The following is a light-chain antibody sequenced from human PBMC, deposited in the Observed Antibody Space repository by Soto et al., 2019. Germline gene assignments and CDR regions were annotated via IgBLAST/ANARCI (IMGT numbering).Light chain of an antibody. CDR1: SSDIGGYNF. CDR2: EVN. Sequence: QSVLTQPPSASGSPGQSVTISCTGTSSDIGGYNFVSWYQQHPGKAPKLLIYEVNKWPSGVPDRFSGSKSGNTASLTVSGLQAEDEAYYYCSSYAGSIDFVVFGGGTKVTVL. V-gene: IGLV2-8*01. J-gene: IGLJ2*01. CDR3: SSYAGSIDFVV.